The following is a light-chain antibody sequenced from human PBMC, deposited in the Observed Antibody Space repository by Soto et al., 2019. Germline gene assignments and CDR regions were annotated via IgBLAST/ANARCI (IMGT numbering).Light chain of an antibody. CDR3: LQHNSNPRT. CDR1: QGIRKD. Sequence: DIQMTQSPSSLSASAGDRVTITCRASQGIRKDLGWYQQKPGKAPKRLIYAASSLQSGVPSRFSGSGSGTEFTLTISSLQPEDFATYYCLQHNSNPRTFGQGTKVDIK. V-gene: IGKV1-17*01. J-gene: IGKJ1*01. CDR2: AAS.